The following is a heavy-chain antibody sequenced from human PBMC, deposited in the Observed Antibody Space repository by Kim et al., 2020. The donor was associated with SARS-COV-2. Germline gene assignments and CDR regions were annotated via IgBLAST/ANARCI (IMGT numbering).Heavy chain of an antibody. V-gene: IGHV4-4*07. J-gene: IGHJ4*02. D-gene: IGHD3-16*02. CDR2: YTSGRT. Sequence: YTSGRTNYNPSLQGRVTMSVDMSKNQFSLKLSAVTAADTAGYYCASALGHWGQGTLVTVSS. CDR3: ASALGH.